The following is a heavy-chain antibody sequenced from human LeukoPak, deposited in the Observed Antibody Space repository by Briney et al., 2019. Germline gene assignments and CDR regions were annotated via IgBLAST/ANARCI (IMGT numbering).Heavy chain of an antibody. CDR3: ARLQQWLDTYYFDY. V-gene: IGHV4-59*08. Sequence: SETLSLTCTVSGGSISSYYWSWLRQPPGKGLEWIGYIYYSGSTNYNPSLKSRVTISVDTSKNQFSLKLSSVTAADTAVYYCARLQQWLDTYYFDYWGQGTLVTVSS. CDR2: IYYSGST. D-gene: IGHD6-19*01. CDR1: GGSISSYY. J-gene: IGHJ4*02.